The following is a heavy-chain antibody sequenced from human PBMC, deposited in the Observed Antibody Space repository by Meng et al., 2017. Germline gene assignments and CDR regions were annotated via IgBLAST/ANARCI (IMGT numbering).Heavy chain of an antibody. V-gene: IGHV4-34*01. CDR1: GGSSSGYY. CDR2: INHSGST. D-gene: IGHD2-15*01. Sequence: QVQLTRGGAGLLKASETLSLTGAVYGGSSSGYYWSWIRQPPGKGLEWIGEINHSGSTNYNPSLKSRVTISVDTSKNQFSLKLSSVTAADTAVYYCARGVRLPDYWGQGTLVTVSS. J-gene: IGHJ4*02. CDR3: ARGVRLPDY.